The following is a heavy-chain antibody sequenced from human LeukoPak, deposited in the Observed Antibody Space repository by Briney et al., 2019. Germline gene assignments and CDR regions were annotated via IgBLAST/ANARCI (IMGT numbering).Heavy chain of an antibody. CDR1: GFTFRNYA. Sequence: PGGSLRLSCAASGFTFRNYAMSWVRQAPGKGLEWVSVIDGGGGPTYYADSVKGRFTISRDNSKNTLYLQMNSLRAEDTAVYYCAKDSQQLVNYFDYWGQGTLVTVSS. D-gene: IGHD6-13*01. J-gene: IGHJ4*02. CDR3: AKDSQQLVNYFDY. CDR2: IDGGGGPT. V-gene: IGHV3-23*01.